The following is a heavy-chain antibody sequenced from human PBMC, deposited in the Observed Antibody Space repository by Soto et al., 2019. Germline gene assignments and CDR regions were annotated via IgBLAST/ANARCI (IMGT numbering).Heavy chain of an antibody. J-gene: IGHJ4*02. CDR1: GYTFTSYD. CDR3: ARRAETNGWNGFGADKYYFDF. Sequence: ASVKVSCKASGYTFTSYDIYWVRQATGQGLEWMGWMNPNTGNSSYAQKFQGRVTVTSDTSINTVHMELSSLRSEDTAVYYCARRAETNGWNGFGADKYYFDFWGQGTLVTVS. CDR2: MNPNTGNS. D-gene: IGHD1-1*01. V-gene: IGHV1-8*01.